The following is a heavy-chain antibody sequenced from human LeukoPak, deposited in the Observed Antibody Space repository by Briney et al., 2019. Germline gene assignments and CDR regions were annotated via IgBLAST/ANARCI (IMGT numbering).Heavy chain of an antibody. Sequence: ASVKVSCKASGYTFTSYGISWVRQAPGQGLEWMGWISAYNGNTNYAQKLQGRVTMTTDTSTSTAYMELRNLRSDDTSVYYCAAHLGMYSSGWYEVYWGQGTLVTVSS. D-gene: IGHD6-19*01. CDR3: AAHLGMYSSGWYEVY. J-gene: IGHJ4*02. V-gene: IGHV1-18*01. CDR1: GYTFTSYG. CDR2: ISAYNGNT.